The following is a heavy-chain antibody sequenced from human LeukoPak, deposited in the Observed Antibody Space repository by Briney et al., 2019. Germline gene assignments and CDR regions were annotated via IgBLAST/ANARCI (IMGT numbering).Heavy chain of an antibody. Sequence: PSETLSLTCTVSGGSISSYYWSWIRQPPGKGLEWIGSIYYSGNTYYKSSLKSRVTIAVDTSKNQFSLKLNSVTAADMAVYYCARDKSCGYSGYDCPNYYYYYMDVWGKGTTVTVSS. CDR3: ARDKSCGYSGYDCPNYYYYYMDV. CDR2: IYYSGNT. J-gene: IGHJ6*03. D-gene: IGHD5-12*01. CDR1: GGSISSYY. V-gene: IGHV4-59*12.